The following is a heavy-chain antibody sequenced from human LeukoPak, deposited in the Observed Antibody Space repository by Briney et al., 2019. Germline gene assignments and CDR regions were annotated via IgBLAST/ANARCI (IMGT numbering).Heavy chain of an antibody. J-gene: IGHJ3*02. CDR3: AKDLVGTGAFDI. D-gene: IGHD2-21*02. Sequence: GGSLRLSCAASRFTFSSYAMSWVRQAPGKGLEWVSTITGSGGSTYYADSVKGRFTISRDNSKNTLYLQMNSLRAEDTAVYYCAKDLVGTGAFDIWGQGTMVTVSS. V-gene: IGHV3-23*01. CDR2: ITGSGGST. CDR1: RFTFSSYA.